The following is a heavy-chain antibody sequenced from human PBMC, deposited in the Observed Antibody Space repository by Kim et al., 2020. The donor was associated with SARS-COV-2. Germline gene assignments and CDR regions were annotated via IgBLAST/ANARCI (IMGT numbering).Heavy chain of an antibody. CDR3: ARDGHLVGLEQRAYYYYGMDV. CDR1: GFTFSSYS. J-gene: IGHJ6*02. Sequence: GGSLRLSCAASGFTFSSYSMNWVRQAPGKGLEWVSSISSSSYIYYADSVKGRFTISRDNAKNSLYLQMNSLRAEDTAVYYCARDGHLVGLEQRAYYYYGMDVWGQGTTVTVSS. D-gene: IGHD1-1*01. V-gene: IGHV3-21*01. CDR2: ISSSSYI.